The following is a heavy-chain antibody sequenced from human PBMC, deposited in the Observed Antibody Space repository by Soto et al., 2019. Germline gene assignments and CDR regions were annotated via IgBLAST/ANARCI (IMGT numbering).Heavy chain of an antibody. V-gene: IGHV3-30-3*01. D-gene: IGHD2-2*01. J-gene: IGHJ6*02. Sequence: GGSLRLACAASGFTFRTSAMHWVRQAPGKGLELVAFISYDGSLKYYAGSVKGRFSISRDNSKNTLYLQMRSLRAEDTAVYYCASSLSPAGYYYYGMNVWGQGTTVTVSS. CDR1: GFTFRTSA. CDR3: ASSLSPAGYYYYGMNV. CDR2: ISYDGSLK.